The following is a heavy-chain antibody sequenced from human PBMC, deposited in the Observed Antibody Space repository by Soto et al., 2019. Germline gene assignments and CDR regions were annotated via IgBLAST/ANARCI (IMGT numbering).Heavy chain of an antibody. J-gene: IGHJ4*02. CDR2: ISSSGSTI. V-gene: IGHV3-11*01. Sequence: RQAPGKGLEWVSYISSSGSTIYYADSVKGRFTISRDNAKNSLYLQMNSLRAEDTAVYYCARQSSSLAFDYWGQGTLVTVSS. D-gene: IGHD6-6*01. CDR3: ARQSSSLAFDY.